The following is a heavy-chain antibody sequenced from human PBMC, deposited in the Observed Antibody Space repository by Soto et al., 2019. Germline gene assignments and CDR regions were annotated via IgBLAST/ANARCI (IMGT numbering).Heavy chain of an antibody. D-gene: IGHD1-26*01. V-gene: IGHV4-30-4*01. CDR3: ARAYYGGSYFNAFDI. CDR1: GGSISSGDYY. CDR2: IYYSGST. J-gene: IGHJ3*02. Sequence: PSEPLSLTCTVSGGSISSGDYYWSWIRQPPGKGLEWIGYIYYSGSTYYNPSLKSRVTISVDTSKNQFSLKLSSVTAADTAVYYCARAYYGGSYFNAFDIWGQGTMVTVSS.